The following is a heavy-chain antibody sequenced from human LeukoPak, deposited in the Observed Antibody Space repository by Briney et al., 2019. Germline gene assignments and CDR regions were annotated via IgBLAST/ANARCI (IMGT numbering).Heavy chain of an antibody. CDR1: GFTFSSYA. CDR3: ARDYGDSHPIDY. D-gene: IGHD4-17*01. V-gene: IGHV3-21*01. J-gene: IGHJ4*02. CDR2: ISSSSSYI. Sequence: GGSLRLSCAASGFTFSSYAMSWVRQAPGKGLEWVSFISSSSSYIYYADSLNGRFTISRDNAKNSLYLQMNSLRAEDTAVYYCARDYGDSHPIDYWGQGTLVTVSS.